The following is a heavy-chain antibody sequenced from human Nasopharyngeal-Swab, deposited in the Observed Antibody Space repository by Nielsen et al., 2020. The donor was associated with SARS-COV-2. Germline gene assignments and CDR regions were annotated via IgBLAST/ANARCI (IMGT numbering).Heavy chain of an antibody. D-gene: IGHD3-22*01. V-gene: IGHV4-31*03. CDR1: GGSISSGGYY. Sequence: SLRLSCTVSGGSISSGGYYWSWIRQHPGKGLEWIGYINYSGSTYYNPSLKSRVTISVDTSKNQFSLKLSSVTAADTAVYYCARASIVVVITAFDYWGQGTRVTVSS. J-gene: IGHJ4*02. CDR3: ARASIVVVITAFDY. CDR2: INYSGST.